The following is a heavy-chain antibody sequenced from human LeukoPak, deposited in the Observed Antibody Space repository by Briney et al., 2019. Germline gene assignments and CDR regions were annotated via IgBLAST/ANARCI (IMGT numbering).Heavy chain of an antibody. CDR3: ARDLSYGSGSLGIDP. CDR1: GGSISSYY. CDR2: IYYSGST. D-gene: IGHD3-10*01. J-gene: IGHJ5*02. V-gene: IGHV4-59*01. Sequence: SETLSLTCTVSGGSISSYYWSWIRQPPGKGLEWIGYIYYSGSTNYNPSLKSRVTISVDTSKNQFSLKLSSVTAADTAVYYCARDLSYGSGSLGIDPWGQGTLVTVSS.